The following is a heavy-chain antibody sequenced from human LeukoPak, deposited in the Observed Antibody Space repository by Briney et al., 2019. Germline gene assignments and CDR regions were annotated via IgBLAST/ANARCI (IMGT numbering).Heavy chain of an antibody. CDR3: ARAPIPGYGHYYLDY. D-gene: IGHD5-18*01. Sequence: KPSETLSLTCTVSGGSLSTYYWSWLRQPPGKGLEWIGYIYYSGNTNYNPSHKSRVTISVDTSKNQFSLKLTSVTAADTAVYYCARAPIPGYGHYYLDYWGQGTLVTVSS. CDR1: GGSLSTYY. V-gene: IGHV4-59*08. J-gene: IGHJ4*02. CDR2: IYYSGNT.